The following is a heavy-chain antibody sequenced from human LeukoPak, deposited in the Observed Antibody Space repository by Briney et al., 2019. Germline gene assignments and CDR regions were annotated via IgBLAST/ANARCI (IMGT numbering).Heavy chain of an antibody. CDR3: AKDMGSGWAFFDY. J-gene: IGHJ4*02. CDR2: IWYDGSNK. CDR1: GFTFSSYG. Sequence: GRSLRLSCAASGFTFSSYGMHWVRQAPGKGLEWVAVIWYDGSNKYYADSVKGRFTISRDNSKNTLYLQMNSLRAEDTALYYCAKDMGSGWAFFDYWGQGTLVTVSS. D-gene: IGHD6-19*01. V-gene: IGHV3-33*06.